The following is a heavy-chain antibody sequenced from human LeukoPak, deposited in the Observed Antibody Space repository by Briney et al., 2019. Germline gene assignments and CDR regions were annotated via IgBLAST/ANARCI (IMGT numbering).Heavy chain of an antibody. CDR1: GGSITTSSYY. CDR3: ARAFRARYFDL. V-gene: IGHV4-39*01. J-gene: IGHJ2*01. Sequence: KTSETLSLTCTVSGGSITTSSYYWGWIRQPPGKGLEWIGIIYYSGSTYYNPSLKGRVTISVDTSKNQFSLKLSSVTAADTAVYFRARAFRARYFDLWGRGTLVTVSS. CDR2: IYYSGST.